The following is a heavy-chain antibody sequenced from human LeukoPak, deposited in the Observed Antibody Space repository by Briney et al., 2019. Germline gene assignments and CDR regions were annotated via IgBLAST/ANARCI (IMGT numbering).Heavy chain of an antibody. CDR1: GGTFSSYA. Sequence: SVKVSSKASGGTFSSYAISWVRQAPGQGLEWMGGIIPIFGTANYAQKFQGRVTMTEDTSTDTAYMELSSLRSEDTAVYYCATDRGYCSSTSCPLGAFDIWGQGTMVTVSS. D-gene: IGHD2-2*01. CDR2: IIPIFGTA. V-gene: IGHV1-69*06. J-gene: IGHJ3*02. CDR3: ATDRGYCSSTSCPLGAFDI.